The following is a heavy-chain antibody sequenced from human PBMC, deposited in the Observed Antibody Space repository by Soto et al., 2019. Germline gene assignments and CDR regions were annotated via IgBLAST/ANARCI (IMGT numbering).Heavy chain of an antibody. CDR1: GFTFSSYA. Sequence: GESLKISCAASGFTFSSYAMSWVRQAPGKGLEWVSAISGSGGSTYYADSVKGRFTISRDNSKNTLYLQMNSLRAEDTAVYYCAKDIHWGYYYFDYWGQGTLVTVSS. CDR2: ISGSGGST. CDR3: AKDIHWGYYYFDY. V-gene: IGHV3-23*01. D-gene: IGHD7-27*01. J-gene: IGHJ4*02.